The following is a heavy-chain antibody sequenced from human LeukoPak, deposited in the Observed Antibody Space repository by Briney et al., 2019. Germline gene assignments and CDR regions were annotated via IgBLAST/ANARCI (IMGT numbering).Heavy chain of an antibody. D-gene: IGHD1-26*01. V-gene: IGHV1-69*13. CDR3: ARVLGSYPPNWFDP. J-gene: IGHJ5*02. CDR1: GGTFSSYA. CDR2: IIPIFGTA. Sequence: ASVKVSCKASGGTFSSYAISWVRQAPGQGLEWMGGIIPIFGTANYAQKFQGRVTITADESTSTAYMELSSLRSEDTAVYYCARVLGSYPPNWFDPWGQGTLFTVSS.